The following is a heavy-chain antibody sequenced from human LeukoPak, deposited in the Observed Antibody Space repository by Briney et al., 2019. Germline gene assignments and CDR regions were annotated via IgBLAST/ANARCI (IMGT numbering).Heavy chain of an antibody. J-gene: IGHJ4*02. Sequence: GASVKASCKASGYTFTSYDINWVRQATGQGLEWMGWMNPNSGNTGYAQKFQGRVTMTRNTSISTAYMELSSLRSEDTAVYYCAREKYSSPGSDYWGQGTLVTVSS. D-gene: IGHD6-6*01. V-gene: IGHV1-8*01. CDR2: MNPNSGNT. CDR1: GYTFTSYD. CDR3: AREKYSSPGSDY.